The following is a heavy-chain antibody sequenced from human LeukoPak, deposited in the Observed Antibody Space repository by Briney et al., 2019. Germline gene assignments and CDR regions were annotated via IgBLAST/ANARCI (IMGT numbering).Heavy chain of an antibody. Sequence: GASVRLSCAASGGTFSSYAMSWVRQAPGKGLEWVSGIIAILGITYYADSSKGRFTITGDNSKSTAYMQLGSLRSEDTAVYYCAREYYPHIVVVTAIPVPYGMDVWGQGTTATASS. CDR2: IIAILGIT. V-gene: IGHV1-69*10. CDR1: GGTFSSYA. J-gene: IGHJ6*02. CDR3: AREYYPHIVVVTAIPVPYGMDV. D-gene: IGHD2-21*02.